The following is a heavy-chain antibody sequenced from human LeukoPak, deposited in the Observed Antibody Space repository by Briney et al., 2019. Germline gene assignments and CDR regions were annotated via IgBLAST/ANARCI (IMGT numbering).Heavy chain of an antibody. CDR1: GGTFSSYA. CDR2: IIPILGIA. V-gene: IGHV1-69*04. CDR3: ARHDYGDY. Sequence: SVTVSCKASGGTFSSYAISWVRQAPGQGLEWMGRIIPILGIANYAQKFQGRVTITADKSTSTAYMELSSLRSEDTAVYYCARHDYGDYWGQGTLVTVSS. J-gene: IGHJ4*02.